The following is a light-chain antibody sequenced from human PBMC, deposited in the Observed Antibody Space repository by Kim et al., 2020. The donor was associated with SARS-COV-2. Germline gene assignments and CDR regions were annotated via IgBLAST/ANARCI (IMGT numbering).Light chain of an antibody. J-gene: IGKJ5*01. CDR2: GAS. CDR3: QQYGSSPIT. Sequence: EIVLTQSPGTLSLSPGERATLSCRASQSVSSSYLAWYQQKPGQAPRLLMFGASSRATGIPDRFSGSGSGTDFTLTISRLEPEDFAVYYCQQYGSSPITFGQVTRLEIK. V-gene: IGKV3-20*01. CDR1: QSVSSSY.